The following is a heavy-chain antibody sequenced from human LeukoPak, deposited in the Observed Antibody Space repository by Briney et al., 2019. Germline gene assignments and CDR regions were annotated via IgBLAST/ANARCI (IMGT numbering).Heavy chain of an antibody. CDR3: ARGPPTVLLWFGAPTRGP. D-gene: IGHD3-10*01. Sequence: GASVKVSCKASGYTFTSYAMNWVRQAPGQGLEWMGWINTNTGNPTYAQGFTGRFVFTLDTSVSTAYLQISSLKAEDTAVYYCARGPPTVLLWFGAPTRGPWGQGTLVTVSS. J-gene: IGHJ5*02. CDR1: GYTFTSYA. CDR2: INTNTGNP. V-gene: IGHV7-4-1*02.